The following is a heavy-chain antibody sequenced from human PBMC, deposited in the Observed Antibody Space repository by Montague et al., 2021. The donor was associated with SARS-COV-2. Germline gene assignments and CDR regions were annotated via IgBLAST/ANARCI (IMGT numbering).Heavy chain of an antibody. J-gene: IGHJ6*03. CDR3: ARDASSSRGLRGRERYHFYPMAV. CDR2: INDSGST. D-gene: IGHD1-1*01. CDR1: GDSFSGYY. Sequence: SETLSLTCAVYGDSFSGYYWNWIRQAPGKGLEWIGEINDSGSTNYKPSXXSRVTISVDKSDNQLSLSLRSVTAADTGVYYCARDASSSRGLRGRERYHFYPMAVGGRATTVPVSS. V-gene: IGHV4-34*01.